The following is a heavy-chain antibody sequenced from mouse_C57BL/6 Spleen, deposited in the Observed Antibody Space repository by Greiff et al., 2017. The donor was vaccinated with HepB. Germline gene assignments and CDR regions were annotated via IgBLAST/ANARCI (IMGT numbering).Heavy chain of an antibody. CDR3: TRPPTTGYYFDY. J-gene: IGHJ2*01. CDR2: IDPEDGDT. CDR1: GFNIKDYY. Sequence: EVKVVESGAELVRPGASVKLSCTASGFNIKDYYMHWVKQRPEQGLEWIGRIDPEDGDTEYAPKFQGKATMTADTSSNTAYLQLSSLTSEDTAVYYCTRPPTTGYYFDYWGQGTTLTVSS. D-gene: IGHD2-12*01. V-gene: IGHV14-1*01.